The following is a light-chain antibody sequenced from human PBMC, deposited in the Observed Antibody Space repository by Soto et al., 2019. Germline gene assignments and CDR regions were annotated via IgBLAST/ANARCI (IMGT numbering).Light chain of an antibody. CDR1: QSFNSIY. Sequence: ENVLTQSPDTLSLSPGERAALSCRASQSFNSIYLAWYQQKPGQAPRLLIYDASNRATGIPARFSGSGSGTDFTLTISSLEPEDFAVYYCQQRSNWPPITFGQGTLLEIK. V-gene: IGKV3-11*01. J-gene: IGKJ5*01. CDR3: QQRSNWPPIT. CDR2: DAS.